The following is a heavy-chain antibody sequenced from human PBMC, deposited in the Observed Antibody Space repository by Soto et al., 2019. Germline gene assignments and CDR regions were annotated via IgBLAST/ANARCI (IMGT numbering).Heavy chain of an antibody. CDR3: AKAVYDALGSWFDP. J-gene: IGHJ5*02. Sequence: QVPLLESGGGVVQPGRSLRLSCAASGFTFSSCGMHWVRQAPGKGLEWVAVISDDGSKKYYADSVKGRFTISRDNPKNTLYLQMNSLRREDTAVYYCAKAVYDALGSWFDPWGQGTLVTVSS. D-gene: IGHD3-22*01. CDR2: ISDDGSKK. CDR1: GFTFSSCG. V-gene: IGHV3-30*18.